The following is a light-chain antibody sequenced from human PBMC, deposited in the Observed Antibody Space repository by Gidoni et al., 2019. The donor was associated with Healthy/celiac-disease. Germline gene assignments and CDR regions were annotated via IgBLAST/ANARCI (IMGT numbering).Light chain of an antibody. CDR2: DAS. J-gene: IGKJ4*01. Sequence: ETVLTQSPATLSLSPGERATLSCRASQSISSHLAWYQQKPGQAPRPLIYDASNRATGIPARFSGSGSGTDFTLTISSIKPEDFAVYYCQQRSNWHPALTFGGGTKVEIK. CDR1: QSISSH. CDR3: QQRSNWHPALT. V-gene: IGKV3-11*01.